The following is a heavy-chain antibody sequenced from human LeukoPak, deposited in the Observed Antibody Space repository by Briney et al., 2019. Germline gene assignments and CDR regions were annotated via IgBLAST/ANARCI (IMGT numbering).Heavy chain of an antibody. D-gene: IGHD3-3*02. CDR1: GVTFSDVW. J-gene: IGHJ4*02. V-gene: IGHV3-15*01. Sequence: GGSLKLSCVVSGVTFSDVWMSWVRQAPGKGLEWVGRIHTNIDGGVIDYAAPVQGRFTISRDDSRNTLYLQMNYLKTEDTAMYYCTVRSSIWGQGTLVTVSS. CDR3: TVRSSI. CDR2: IHTNIDGGVI.